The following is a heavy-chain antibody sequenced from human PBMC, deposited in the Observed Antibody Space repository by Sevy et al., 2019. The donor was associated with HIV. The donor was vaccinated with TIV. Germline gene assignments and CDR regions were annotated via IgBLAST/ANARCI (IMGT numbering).Heavy chain of an antibody. J-gene: IGHJ4*02. CDR3: ARGRYGDYVYSY. CDR2: IYSGGST. CDR1: GFTFSGSA. V-gene: IGHV3-53*01. D-gene: IGHD4-17*01. Sequence: GGSLRLSCAASGFTFSGSAMHWVRQAPGKGLEWVSVIYSGGSTYYADSVKGRFTISRDNSKNTLYLQMNSLRAEDTAVYYCARGRYGDYVYSYWGQGTLVTVSS.